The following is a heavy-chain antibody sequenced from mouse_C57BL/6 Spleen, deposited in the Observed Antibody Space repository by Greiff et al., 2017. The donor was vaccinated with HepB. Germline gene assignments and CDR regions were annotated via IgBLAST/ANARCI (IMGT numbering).Heavy chain of an antibody. CDR2: IDPSDSYT. CDR3: ARPNYYGSSPGWFAY. V-gene: IGHV1-50*01. D-gene: IGHD1-1*01. Sequence: QVQLQQSGAELVKPGASVKLSCKASGYTFTSYWMQWVKQRPGQGLEWIGEIDPSDSYTNYNQKFKGKATLTVDTSSSTAYMQLSSLTSEDSAVYYCARPNYYGSSPGWFAYWGQGTLVTVSA. J-gene: IGHJ3*01. CDR1: GYTFTSYW.